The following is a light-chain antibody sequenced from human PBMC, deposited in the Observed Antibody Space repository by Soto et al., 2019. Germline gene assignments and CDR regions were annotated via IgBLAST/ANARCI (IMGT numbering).Light chain of an antibody. CDR3: CSYAGSSTLV. CDR2: DGN. J-gene: IGLJ1*01. V-gene: IGLV2-23*01. Sequence: QSALTQPASVSGSPGQSITISCTGTSSDVGGYNLVSWYQQQPDKAPKLMIFDGNLRPSGVSPRYSGSKFGNTASLTISGLQAEDEGDYYCCSYAGSSTLVFGTGTKLTVL. CDR1: SSDVGGYNL.